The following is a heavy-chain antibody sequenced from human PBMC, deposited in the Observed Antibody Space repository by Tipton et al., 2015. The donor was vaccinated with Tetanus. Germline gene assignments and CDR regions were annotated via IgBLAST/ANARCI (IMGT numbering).Heavy chain of an antibody. CDR3: ARDLRNYYDSSGYSDY. CDR1: GITFSSHA. CDR2: ITFDGSTK. J-gene: IGHJ4*02. V-gene: IGHV3-30-3*01. Sequence: SLRLSCAASGITFSSHALHWVRQTPGKGLEWVSVITFDGSTKYYADSVKGRFTLSRDNSRNTLFLQMNSLRAEDTAVYYCARDLRNYYDSSGYSDYWGQGTLVTVSS. D-gene: IGHD3-22*01.